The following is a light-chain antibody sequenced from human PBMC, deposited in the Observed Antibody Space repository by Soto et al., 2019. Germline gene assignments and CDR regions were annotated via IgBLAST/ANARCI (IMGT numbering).Light chain of an antibody. CDR1: QSVSSSY. CDR3: QQYGSPSET. Sequence: EIVLTQSPGTLSLSPGERATLSCRASQSVSSSYLAWYQQKPGQAPRLLIYGASSRATGIPDRFSGSGSGTDFTLTISRLEPEDFAVYYCQQYGSPSETLGQGTEV. J-gene: IGKJ1*01. V-gene: IGKV3-20*01. CDR2: GAS.